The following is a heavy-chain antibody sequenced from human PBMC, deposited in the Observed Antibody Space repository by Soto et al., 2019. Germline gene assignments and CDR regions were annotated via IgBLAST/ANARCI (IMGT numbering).Heavy chain of an antibody. V-gene: IGHV3-23*01. CDR1: GFIFSAYF. D-gene: IGHD3-10*01. CDR2: ISGPGSDT. CDR3: AREDGGGPFDY. J-gene: IGHJ4*02. Sequence: LGSGGGPVQPGGSLRLSCEASGFIFSAYFMTWVRQAPGKGLEWVSGISGPGSDTDYADSVKGRFTISRDNSKNTLFLQMSSLRVEDTAVCYCAREDGGGPFDYWSQGTLVTVSS.